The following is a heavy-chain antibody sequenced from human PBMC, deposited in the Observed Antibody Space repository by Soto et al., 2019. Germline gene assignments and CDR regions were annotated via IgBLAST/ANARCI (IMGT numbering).Heavy chain of an antibody. CDR2: MKPNSGNT. J-gene: IGHJ6*03. CDR1: GYTFTSYD. D-gene: IGHD3-10*02. V-gene: IGHV1-8*01. Sequence: QVQLVQSGAEVKKPGASVKVSCKASGYTFTSYDINWVRQATGQGLEWMGWMKPNSGNTGYAQKFQGRVTMTRNTSISTAYRELSSLRSEDTAVYYCARVFASAEPNYYMDVWGKGTTVTVAS. CDR3: ARVFASAEPNYYMDV.